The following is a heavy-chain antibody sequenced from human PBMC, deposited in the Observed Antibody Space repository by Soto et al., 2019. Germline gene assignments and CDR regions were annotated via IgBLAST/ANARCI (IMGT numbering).Heavy chain of an antibody. CDR1: GFTFSSYW. D-gene: IGHD6-19*01. CDR3: ARIAVANYWYFDL. J-gene: IGHJ2*01. V-gene: IGHV3-7*01. CDR2: IKQDGSEK. Sequence: EVQLVESGGGLVQPGGSLRLSCAASGFTFSSYWMSWVRQAPGKGLEWVANIKQDGSEKYYVDSVKGRFTISRDNAKNSLYLQMNSLRAEDTAVYYCARIAVANYWYFDLWGRGTLVTVSS.